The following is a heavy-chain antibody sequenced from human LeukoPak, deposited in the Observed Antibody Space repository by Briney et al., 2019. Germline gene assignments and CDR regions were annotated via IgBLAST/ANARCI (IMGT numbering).Heavy chain of an antibody. Sequence: SVKVSCKASGGTFSSYAISWVRQAPEQGLEWMGRIIPILGIANYAQKFQGRVTITADKSTSTAYMELSSLRSEDTAVYYCAREALLGAPYYFDYWGQGTLVTVSS. J-gene: IGHJ4*02. D-gene: IGHD3-10*01. CDR1: GGTFSSYA. V-gene: IGHV1-69*04. CDR3: AREALLGAPYYFDY. CDR2: IIPILGIA.